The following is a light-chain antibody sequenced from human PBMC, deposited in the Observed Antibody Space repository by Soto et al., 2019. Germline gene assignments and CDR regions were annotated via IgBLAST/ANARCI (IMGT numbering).Light chain of an antibody. Sequence: ETLTTQSPGTLSLSPGERATLSCRARSSVSSSYLAWYQQKPGQAPRLLIYGASSRATGIPDRFSGSGSGTDFTLTISRLEPEDFAVYYCQQYGSSPWAFGQGTKV. CDR2: GAS. CDR3: QQYGSSPWA. CDR1: SSVSSSY. J-gene: IGKJ1*01. V-gene: IGKV3-20*01.